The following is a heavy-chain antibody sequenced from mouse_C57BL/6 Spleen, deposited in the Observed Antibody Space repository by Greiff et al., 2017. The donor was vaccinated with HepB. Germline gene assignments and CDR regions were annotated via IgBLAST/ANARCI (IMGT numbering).Heavy chain of an antibody. D-gene: IGHD1-1*01. CDR1: GFSLTSYG. V-gene: IGHV2-5*01. CDR2: IWRGGST. Sequence: QVQLQQSGPGLVQPSQSLSITCTVSGFSLTSYGVHWVRQSPGKGLEWLGVIWRGGSTDYNAAFMSRLSITKDNSKSQVFVKMNSLQADDTAIYYVAKKGYYGSSEYFDVWGTGTTVTVSS. CDR3: AKKGYYGSSEYFDV. J-gene: IGHJ1*03.